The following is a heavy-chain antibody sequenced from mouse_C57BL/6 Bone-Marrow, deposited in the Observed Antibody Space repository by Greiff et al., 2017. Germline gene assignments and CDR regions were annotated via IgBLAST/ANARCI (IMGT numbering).Heavy chain of an antibody. V-gene: IGHV1-50*01. CDR3: VRLPFYPFAY. CDR2: IDPSDSYT. CDR1: GYTFTSYW. D-gene: IGHD2-1*01. J-gene: IGHJ3*01. Sequence: VQLQQPGAELVKPGASVKLSCKASGYTFTSYWMQWVKQRPGQGLEWIGEIDPSDSYTNYNQKFKGKATLTVDTSSSTAYMQLSSLTSADSAVYYGVRLPFYPFAYWGQGTLVTVSA.